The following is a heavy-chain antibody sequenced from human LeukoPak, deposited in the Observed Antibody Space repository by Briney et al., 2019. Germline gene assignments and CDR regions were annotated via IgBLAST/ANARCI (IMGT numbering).Heavy chain of an antibody. CDR3: ARELRSGWFDY. V-gene: IGHV3-21*01. D-gene: IGHD6-19*01. CDR1: GFTFSSYS. Sequence: GGSLRLAFAASGFTFSSYSMNWVRQAPGKGLEWVSSISSSSYIYYADSGKGRFTISRDNANNSLYLQMNSLRAEDTAVYYCARELRSGWFDYWGQGTLVTVSS. J-gene: IGHJ4*02. CDR2: ISSSSYI.